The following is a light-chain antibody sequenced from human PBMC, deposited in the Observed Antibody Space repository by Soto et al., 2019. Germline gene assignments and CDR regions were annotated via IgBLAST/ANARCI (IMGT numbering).Light chain of an antibody. CDR3: SSYRSSSTVV. Sequence: QSVLTQPPSASGTPGQRVTISCSGSSSNIGSNYVYWYQQLPGTAPKLLIYSNNQRPSGVPDRFSGSKSDTSASLAISGLRSEDEADYYCSSYRSSSTVVFGGGTKLTVL. V-gene: IGLV1-47*02. CDR2: SNN. J-gene: IGLJ2*01. CDR1: SSNIGSNY.